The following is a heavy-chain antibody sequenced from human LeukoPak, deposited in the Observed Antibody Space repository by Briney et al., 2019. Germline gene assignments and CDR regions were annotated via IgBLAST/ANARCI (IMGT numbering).Heavy chain of an antibody. CDR3: AKDDDWGRFKD. D-gene: IGHD3-16*01. Sequence: GGSLRLSCGASGFTFDDYWMSWVRQAPGKGLEWVSGISPSGGITYYTDSVRGRFTISRDNSKNTVSLQMNSLRGEDTAVYYCAKDDDWGRFKDWGQGTLVTVSS. CDR2: ISPSGGIT. V-gene: IGHV3-23*01. CDR1: GFTFDDYW. J-gene: IGHJ1*01.